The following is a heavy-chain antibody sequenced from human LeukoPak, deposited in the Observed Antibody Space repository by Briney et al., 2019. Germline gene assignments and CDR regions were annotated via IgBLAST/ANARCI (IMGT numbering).Heavy chain of an antibody. CDR1: GGSISSSSYY. J-gene: IGHJ4*02. Sequence: KSSETLSLTCTVSGGSISSSSYYWGWIRQPPGKGLEWIGSIYYSGSTYYNPSLKSRVTISVDTSKNQFSLKLSSVTAADTAVYYCARFRDSGWYDYWGQGTLVTVSS. V-gene: IGHV4-39*01. D-gene: IGHD6-19*01. CDR2: IYYSGST. CDR3: ARFRDSGWYDY.